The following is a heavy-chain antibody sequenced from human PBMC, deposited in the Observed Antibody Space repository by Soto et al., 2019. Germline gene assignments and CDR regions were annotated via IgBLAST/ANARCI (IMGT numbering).Heavy chain of an antibody. CDR3: AKDHLGGAMAVPFFDS. CDR1: GFNFDDYA. Sequence: EVQLVESGGGLVQPGRSLRLSCAASGFNFDDYAMHWVRQTPGKGLEWVSGITWNSGNLDYADSVKGRFTISRDNTKNSLYLQMNDLRPEDTALYYCAKDHLGGAMAVPFFDSRGWGTVVTVSS. D-gene: IGHD3-16*01. V-gene: IGHV3-9*01. J-gene: IGHJ4*02. CDR2: ITWNSGNL.